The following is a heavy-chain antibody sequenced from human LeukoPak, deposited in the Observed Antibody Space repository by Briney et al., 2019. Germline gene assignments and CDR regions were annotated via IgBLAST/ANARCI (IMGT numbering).Heavy chain of an antibody. CDR2: INHRGDT. V-gene: IGHV4-34*01. CDR1: GGSFSRYY. Sequence: PSETLSLTCAVYGGSFSRYYWSWIRQSPGKGLEWIAEINHRGDTNYNPSGKSRVTISVDTSKNQFSLKVTSLTAADTAVYFCARGPTISETGYFDYWGQGTLVTVSS. CDR3: ARGPTISETGYFDY. D-gene: IGHD1-1*01. J-gene: IGHJ4*03.